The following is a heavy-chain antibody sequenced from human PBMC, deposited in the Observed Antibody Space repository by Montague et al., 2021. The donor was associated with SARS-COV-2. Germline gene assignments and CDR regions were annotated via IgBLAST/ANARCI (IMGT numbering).Heavy chain of an antibody. J-gene: IGHJ4*02. CDR3: AREVGRGYSGYEGEY. CDR2: INHSRST. Sequence: SETLSLTCAVYGGSFSGYCWSWIRQPPGKGLEWIGEINHSRSTNYNPSLKSRVAISVDTSKNQFSLKLSSVTAADTAVYYCAREVGRGYSGYEGEYWGQGTLVTVSS. D-gene: IGHD5-12*01. CDR1: GGSFSGYC. V-gene: IGHV4-34*01.